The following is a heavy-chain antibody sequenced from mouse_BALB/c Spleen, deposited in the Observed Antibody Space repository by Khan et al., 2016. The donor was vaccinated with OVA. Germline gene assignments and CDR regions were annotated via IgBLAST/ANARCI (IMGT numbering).Heavy chain of an antibody. CDR1: GFNIKDTH. D-gene: IGHD4-1*01. J-gene: IGHJ2*01. CDR3: APAGTGDYFDY. V-gene: IGHV14-3*02. Sequence: VQLKQSGAELVKPGASVKLSCTASGFNIKDTHMPWVKQRPEQGLAWIGRIDPANDNSKYDPRFQGKATITADTSSNTAYLHLSSLTSEDTAVDYCAPAGTGDYFDYWGQGTTLTVSS. CDR2: IDPANDNS.